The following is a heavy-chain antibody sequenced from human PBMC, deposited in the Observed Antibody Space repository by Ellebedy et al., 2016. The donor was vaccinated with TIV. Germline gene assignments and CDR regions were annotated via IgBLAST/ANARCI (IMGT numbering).Heavy chain of an antibody. J-gene: IGHJ6*02. CDR3: ASRKELLIGISYYHNGMDV. D-gene: IGHD1-7*01. V-gene: IGHV1-18*01. CDR2: ISANKANT. CDR1: GYTLTTYG. Sequence: AASVKVSCKASGYTLTTYGISWARQAPGQGLVWMGWISANKANTYYAQKVQGRVTMITDTSTNTAYMELRSLRSDDTAVYYCASRKELLIGISYYHNGMDVWGQGTTVTVSS.